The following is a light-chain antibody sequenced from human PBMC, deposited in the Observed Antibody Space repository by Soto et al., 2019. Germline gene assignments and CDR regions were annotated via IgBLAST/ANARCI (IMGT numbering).Light chain of an antibody. CDR1: QSVSSSY. V-gene: IGKV3-20*01. CDR3: RQYGNAHPNA. Sequence: EIVLTQSPGTLSLSPGERATLSCRASQSVSSSYLAWYQQKPGQAPRVLIHGASSRATGIPYRFSGSGSGTDFALTICRLEPGDFAMYFCRQYGNAHPNALGQGTKVEIK. CDR2: GAS. J-gene: IGKJ2*01.